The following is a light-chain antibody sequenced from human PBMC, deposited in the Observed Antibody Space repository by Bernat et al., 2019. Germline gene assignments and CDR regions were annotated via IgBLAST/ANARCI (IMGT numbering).Light chain of an antibody. CDR2: END. V-gene: IGLV1-51*02. CDR1: SSNIGINY. CDR3: ETWDNSLSAVI. Sequence: QSVLTQPPSVSAAPGQKVTISCSGSSSNIGINYVSWYQQLPGTAPKFLIYENDKRPSGIPDRFSASKSGTSATLGITGLQNGDEADYYCETWDNSLSAVIFGGGTKLTVL. J-gene: IGLJ2*01.